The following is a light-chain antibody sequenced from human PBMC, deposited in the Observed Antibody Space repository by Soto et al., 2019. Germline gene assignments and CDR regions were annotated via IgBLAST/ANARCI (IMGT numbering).Light chain of an antibody. V-gene: IGKV1-5*03. Sequence: DIQMTQSPSTLSASVGDRVIITCRASQSISSWLAWYQQKPGKAPKLLIYKASSLESGVPSRFSGSGSGTEFTLTISSLQPDDFATYYCQQYNSYSGVTFGPGTKVDIK. CDR1: QSISSW. J-gene: IGKJ3*01. CDR2: KAS. CDR3: QQYNSYSGVT.